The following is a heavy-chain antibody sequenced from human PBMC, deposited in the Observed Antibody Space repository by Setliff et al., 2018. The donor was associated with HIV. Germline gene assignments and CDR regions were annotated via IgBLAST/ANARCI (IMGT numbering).Heavy chain of an antibody. D-gene: IGHD2-15*01. V-gene: IGHV4-39*02. CDR2: VYDSGST. CDR3: ARVPSCSGGTCLVYYYMDV. Sequence: PSETLSLTCTVYGASISNPNSYWGWIRQPPGKRLEWLGSVYDSGSTSYNPSLSSRLTLSVDTSKNQVSLTLRSVTAADTAVYYCARVPSCSGGTCLVYYYMDVWGKGTTVTV. J-gene: IGHJ6*03. CDR1: GASISNPNSY.